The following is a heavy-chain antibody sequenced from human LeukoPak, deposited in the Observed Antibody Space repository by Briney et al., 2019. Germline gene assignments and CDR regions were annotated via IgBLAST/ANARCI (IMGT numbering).Heavy chain of an antibody. CDR2: IISDGST. CDR1: GFTLSTYW. V-gene: IGHV3-74*01. D-gene: IGHD1-1*01. J-gene: IGHJ4*02. Sequence: GGSLRLACAASGFTLSTYWMAWVRQAPGKGLVWVSRIISDGSTNYADSVKGRFTISRDNAKNTLYLQMNSLRAEDTAVYYCAKIGRTGTTYWGQGTLVTVSS. CDR3: AKIGRTGTTY.